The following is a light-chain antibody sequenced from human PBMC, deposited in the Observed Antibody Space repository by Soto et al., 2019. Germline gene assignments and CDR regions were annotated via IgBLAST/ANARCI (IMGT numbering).Light chain of an antibody. Sequence: QSVLTQPPSASGTPGQRVTISCSGSSSNFGSNYVYWYQQLPGTAPKLLIYRNNQRPSGVPDRFSGSKSGTSASLAISGLRSEEEADYYCAAWDDSLSAVVFGGGTKLTVL. CDR1: SSNFGSNY. J-gene: IGLJ2*01. CDR3: AAWDDSLSAVV. CDR2: RNN. V-gene: IGLV1-47*01.